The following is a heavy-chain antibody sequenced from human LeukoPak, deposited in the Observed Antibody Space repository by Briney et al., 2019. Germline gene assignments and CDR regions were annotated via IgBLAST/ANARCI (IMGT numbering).Heavy chain of an antibody. J-gene: IGHJ6*02. D-gene: IGHD2-2*01. Sequence: ASVNVSCKASGYTFTSYGISWVRQAPGQGLEWMGWISAYNGNTNYAQKLQGRVTMTTDTSTSTAYMELRSLRSDDTAVYYCARDIVVVPAAYGMDVWGQGTTVTVSS. CDR2: ISAYNGNT. V-gene: IGHV1-18*01. CDR3: ARDIVVVPAAYGMDV. CDR1: GYTFTSYG.